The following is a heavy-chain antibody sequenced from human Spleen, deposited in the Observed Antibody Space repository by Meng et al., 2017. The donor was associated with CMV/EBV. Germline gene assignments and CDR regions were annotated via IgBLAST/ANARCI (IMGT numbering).Heavy chain of an antibody. V-gene: IGHV3-30*02. Sequence: VSRGESGGGVVRRGVSLILSVAASGFTFIESGLHWVRQAPGKGLEWVAFIQYDEGNKFYADSVKGRFTISRDNSKNTLYLQMDSLRLDDTAIYYCVKDNSVCHSWGQGTLVTVSS. D-gene: IGHD2-21*01. CDR2: IQYDEGNK. J-gene: IGHJ4*02. CDR1: GFTFIESG. CDR3: VKDNSVCHS.